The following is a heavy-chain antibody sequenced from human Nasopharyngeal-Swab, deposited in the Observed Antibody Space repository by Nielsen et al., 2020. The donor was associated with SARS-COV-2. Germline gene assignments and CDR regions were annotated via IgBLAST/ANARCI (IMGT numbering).Heavy chain of an antibody. D-gene: IGHD3-3*01. CDR3: ARDMGSIFGVVILFDY. J-gene: IGHJ4*02. V-gene: IGHV1-18*04. CDR1: GFTLGDYG. CDR2: ISGHNGDT. Sequence: ASVKVSCKPSGFTLGDYGISWVRQAPGQGLEWMGWISGHNGDTDYAQKLQGRVTMTTDTSTSTAYMELRSLRSDDTAVYYCARDMGSIFGVVILFDYWGQGTLVTVSS.